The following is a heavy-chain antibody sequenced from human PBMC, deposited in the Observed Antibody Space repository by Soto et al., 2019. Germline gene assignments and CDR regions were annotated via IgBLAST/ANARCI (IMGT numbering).Heavy chain of an antibody. CDR3: ARDAAPTLVQYCSCGSCYGDYYYYMDV. D-gene: IGHD2-15*01. J-gene: IGHJ6*03. CDR1: GYTFTGYY. CDR2: INPNSGGT. V-gene: IGHV1-2*04. Sequence: ASVKVSCKASGYTFTGYYMHWVRQAPGQGLEWMGWINPNSGGTNYAQKFQGWVTMTRDTSISTAYMELSRLRSDDTAVYYCARDAAPTLVQYCSCGSCYGDYYYYMDVWGKGTTVTVS.